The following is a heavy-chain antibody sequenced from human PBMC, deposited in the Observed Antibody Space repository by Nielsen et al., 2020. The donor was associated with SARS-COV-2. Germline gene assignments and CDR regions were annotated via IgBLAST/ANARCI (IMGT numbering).Heavy chain of an antibody. D-gene: IGHD6-19*01. CDR2: IGVSGGGT. CDR3: TRRVAGGTMDV. J-gene: IGHJ6*02. CDR1: GFTFSNFA. V-gene: IGHV3-23*01. Sequence: GESLKISCAASGFTFSNFAMNWVRQAPGRGLEWVATIGVSGGGTYYADSLKGRFTISRDNSKNTLYLQMNSLGADDTAIYYCTRRVAGGTMDVSSQGTTVTVSS.